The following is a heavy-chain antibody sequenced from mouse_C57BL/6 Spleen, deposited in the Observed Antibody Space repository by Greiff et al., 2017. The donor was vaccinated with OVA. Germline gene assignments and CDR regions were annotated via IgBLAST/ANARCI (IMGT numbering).Heavy chain of an antibody. D-gene: IGHD1-1*01. V-gene: IGHV1-64*01. CDR3: ARAVVRDYYAMDY. CDR2: IHPNSGST. CDR1: GYTFTSYW. J-gene: IGHJ4*01. Sequence: QVQLQQPEAELVKPGASVKLSCKASGYTFTSYWMHWVKQRPGQGLEWIGMIHPNSGSTNYNEKFKSKATLTVDKSSSTAYMQLSSLTSEDSAVYYCARAVVRDYYAMDYWGQGTSVTVSS.